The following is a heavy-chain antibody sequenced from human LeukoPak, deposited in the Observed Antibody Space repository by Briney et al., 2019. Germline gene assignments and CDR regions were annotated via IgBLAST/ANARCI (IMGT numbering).Heavy chain of an antibody. D-gene: IGHD2-2*01. CDR1: GGSLRSSSDY. J-gene: IGHJ3*02. CDR2: IYYSGST. CDR3: VKSNSRYQPWTLDI. Sequence: SETLSLTCTVSGGSLRSSSDYWGWIRQPPGTGLEWVGTIYYSGSTYYNPSLQSRVTISVDTSNNQLSLKVNSVTAADTAMYYCVKSNSRYQPWTLDIWGRGTMVTVSS. V-gene: IGHV4-39*07.